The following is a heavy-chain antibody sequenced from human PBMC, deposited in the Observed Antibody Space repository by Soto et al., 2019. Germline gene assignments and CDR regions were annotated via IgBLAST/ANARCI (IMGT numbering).Heavy chain of an antibody. D-gene: IGHD3-22*01. J-gene: IGHJ5*02. Sequence: GGSLRLSCAASELTFSSYAMHWVRQAQGKGLEWVAVISYDGSNKYYADSVKGRFTISRDNSKNTLYLQMNSLRAEDTAVYYCARESYDSSGYYLNWFDPWGQGTLVTVSS. V-gene: IGHV3-30-3*01. CDR3: ARESYDSSGYYLNWFDP. CDR2: ISYDGSNK. CDR1: ELTFSSYA.